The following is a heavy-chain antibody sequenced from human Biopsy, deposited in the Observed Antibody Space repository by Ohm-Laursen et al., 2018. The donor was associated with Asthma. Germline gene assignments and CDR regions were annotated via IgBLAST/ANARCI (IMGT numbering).Heavy chain of an antibody. Sequence: SLRLSCAASGFVFSQCGMHWVRQGPGKGLEWVAGMWYDGSSKYYADSVKGRFTSSRDNSKNTVYLQMNGLRAEDTAVYYCARWNYNIVTAYYSYFDFWGQGTLVTVSS. D-gene: IGHD3-9*01. CDR2: MWYDGSSK. CDR1: GFVFSQCG. V-gene: IGHV3-33*08. J-gene: IGHJ4*02. CDR3: ARWNYNIVTAYYSYFDF.